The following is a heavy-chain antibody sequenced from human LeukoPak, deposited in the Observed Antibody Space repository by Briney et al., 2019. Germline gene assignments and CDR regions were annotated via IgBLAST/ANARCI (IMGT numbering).Heavy chain of an antibody. CDR1: GGSFSNYY. J-gene: IGHJ5*02. Sequence: SETLSLTCAVSGGSFSNYYWSWIRQPPGKGLEWIGYIYNSGSTKYNPSLKSRVTISVDTSKYQFSLKLSSVTAADTAVYYCARSVGDCGGDCWFSNWFDPWGQGTLVTVSS. CDR3: ARSVGDCGGDCWFSNWFDP. D-gene: IGHD2-21*02. CDR2: IYNSGST. V-gene: IGHV4-59*08.